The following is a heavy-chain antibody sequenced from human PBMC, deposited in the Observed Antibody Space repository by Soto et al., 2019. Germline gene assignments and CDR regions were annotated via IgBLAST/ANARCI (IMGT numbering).Heavy chain of an antibody. Sequence: GGSLRLSCAASWFTFSGSAMHWVRQASGKGLEWVGRIRSKANSYATAYAASVKGRFTISRDDSKNTAYLQMNSLKTEDTAVYYCTFFLGLYYDSSGYTSFDYWGQGTLVTVSS. CDR2: IRSKANSYAT. V-gene: IGHV3-73*01. D-gene: IGHD3-22*01. CDR3: TFFLGLYYDSSGYTSFDY. J-gene: IGHJ4*02. CDR1: WFTFSGSA.